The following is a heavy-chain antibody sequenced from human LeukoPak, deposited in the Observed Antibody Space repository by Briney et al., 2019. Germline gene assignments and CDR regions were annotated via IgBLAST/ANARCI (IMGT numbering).Heavy chain of an antibody. CDR2: IYTSGST. J-gene: IGHJ4*02. V-gene: IGHV4-4*07. CDR1: GGSISSYY. D-gene: IGHD5-24*01. CDR3: ARDPDGYNPGWFDY. Sequence: SETLSLTCTVSGGSISSYYWSWIRQPAGKGLEWIGRIYTSGSTNYNPSLKSRVTMSVDTSKNQFSLKLSSVTAADTAVYYCARDPDGYNPGWFDYWGQGTLVTVSS.